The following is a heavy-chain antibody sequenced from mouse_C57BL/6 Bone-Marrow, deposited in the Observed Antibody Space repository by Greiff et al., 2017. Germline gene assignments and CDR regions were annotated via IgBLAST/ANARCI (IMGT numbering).Heavy chain of an antibody. Sequence: DVKLVESGPALVKPSQTVSLTCTVTGYSITNGNHWWNWIRQVSGSKLEWIGYISSNGSTDSNPSLKSRISITRDTSKNQLFLQLNSVTTEDIATYYCARDSSYGSSYPWYFDVWGTGTTVTVAS. CDR3: ARDSSYGSSYPWYFDV. D-gene: IGHD1-1*01. J-gene: IGHJ1*03. V-gene: IGHV3-4*01. CDR2: ISSNGST. CDR1: GYSITNGNHW.